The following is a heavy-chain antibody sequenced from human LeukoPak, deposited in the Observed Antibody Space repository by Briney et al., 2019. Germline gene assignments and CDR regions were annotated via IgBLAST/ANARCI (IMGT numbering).Heavy chain of an antibody. CDR1: GFTFSSHA. D-gene: IGHD7-27*01. V-gene: IGHV3-30-3*01. Sequence: GGSLRLSCAASGFTFSSHAMHWVRQAPGKGLEWVAFISYDGSNKNYADSVKGRFTISRDNSKNTLYLQMNSLRAEDTAVYYCARELLGGWGAFDIWGQGTMVTVSS. CDR3: ARELLGGWGAFDI. CDR2: ISYDGSNK. J-gene: IGHJ3*02.